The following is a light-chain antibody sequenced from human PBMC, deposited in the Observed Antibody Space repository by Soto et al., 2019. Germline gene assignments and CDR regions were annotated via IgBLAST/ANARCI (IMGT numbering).Light chain of an antibody. CDR1: QSVSSY. Sequence: ETVLTQSPATLSLSPGERATLSCRASQSVSSYLAWYQQKPGQAPRLLISDASNRATGIPARFSGSGSGTDITLTISSLEPEDFAVYYCQQRSNWPLTFGGGTKVEIK. J-gene: IGKJ4*01. V-gene: IGKV3-11*01. CDR3: QQRSNWPLT. CDR2: DAS.